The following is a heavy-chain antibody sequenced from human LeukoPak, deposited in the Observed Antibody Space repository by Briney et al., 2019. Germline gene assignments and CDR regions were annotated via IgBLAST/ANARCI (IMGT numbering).Heavy chain of an antibody. CDR2: IYTNGST. V-gene: IGHV4-61*02. Sequence: SETLSLTCTVSGGSISSGRYYSSWIRQPAGAGLGWIGRIYTNGSTNYTPSLKIQVTISVDTSKNQFSLKLSSVTAADTAVYYCARDRYYDSSGPPDWGQGTLVTVSS. CDR1: GGSISSGRYY. CDR3: ARDRYYDSSGPPD. J-gene: IGHJ4*02. D-gene: IGHD3-22*01.